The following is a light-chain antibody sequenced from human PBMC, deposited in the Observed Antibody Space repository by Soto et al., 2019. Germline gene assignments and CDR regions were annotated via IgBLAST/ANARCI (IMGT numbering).Light chain of an antibody. CDR2: DAY. CDR3: QQYGSSPT. CDR1: QSFRGL. J-gene: IGKJ5*01. V-gene: IGKV3-11*01. Sequence: VLTQSPVTLSLPRSDRDXPRGRASQSFRGLLAWYQQKPGQAPRLLIYDAYNRATGIPPRFSGNGSGTDFTLTISSLEPEDSAVYYCQQYGSSPTFGEGTRLEI.